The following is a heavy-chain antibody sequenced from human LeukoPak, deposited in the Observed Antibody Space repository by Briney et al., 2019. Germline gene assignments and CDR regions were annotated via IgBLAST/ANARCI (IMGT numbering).Heavy chain of an antibody. D-gene: IGHD3-3*01. J-gene: IGHJ4*02. CDR2: INSDGSST. CDR3: ARSFYDFWSGYPVFDY. Sequence: GGSLGLSCAASGFTFSSYWMHWVRQAPGKGLVWVSRINSDGSSTNYADSVKGRFTISRDKAKNTLYMQMNRLRAEDTAVYYCARSFYDFWSGYPVFDYWGQGTLVTVSS. CDR1: GFTFSSYW. V-gene: IGHV3-74*01.